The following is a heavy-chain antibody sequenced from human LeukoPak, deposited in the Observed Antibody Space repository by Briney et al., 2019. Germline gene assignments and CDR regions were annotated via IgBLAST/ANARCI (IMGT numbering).Heavy chain of an antibody. CDR3: AINGAAMVEVHLTNYFDY. CDR2: IIPIFGTA. CDR1: GGTFSSYA. J-gene: IGHJ4*02. D-gene: IGHD5-18*01. Sequence: ASVKVSCKASGGTFSSYAISWVRQAPGRGLEWMGGIIPIFGTANYAQKFQGRVTITADESTSTAYMELSSLRSEDTAVYYCAINGAAMVEVHLTNYFDYWGQGTLVTVSS. V-gene: IGHV1-69*13.